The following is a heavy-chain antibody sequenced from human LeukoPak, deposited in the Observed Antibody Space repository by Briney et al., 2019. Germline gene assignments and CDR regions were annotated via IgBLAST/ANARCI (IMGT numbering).Heavy chain of an antibody. Sequence: ASVKVSCKVSGYTLTELSMHWVRQATGKGLEWMGGFDPEDGETIYAQKFQGRVTMTEDTSTDTAYMELSSLRSEDTAVYYCASSEGYCRSTSCPIPDFYYYGMDVWGQGTTVTVSS. CDR1: GYTLTELS. CDR2: FDPEDGET. J-gene: IGHJ6*02. V-gene: IGHV1-24*01. D-gene: IGHD2-2*01. CDR3: ASSEGYCRSTSCPIPDFYYYGMDV.